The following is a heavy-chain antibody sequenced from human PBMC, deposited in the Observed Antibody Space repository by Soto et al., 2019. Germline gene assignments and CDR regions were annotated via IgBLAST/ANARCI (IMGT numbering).Heavy chain of an antibody. CDR3: ARVQGDYDFWSGSRWYYYGMDV. D-gene: IGHD3-3*01. CDR2: ITPSGGST. V-gene: IGHV1-46*01. J-gene: IGHJ6*02. Sequence: GASVKVSCKAPGYTFTSYYMHWVRQAPGHGLEWMGIITPSGGSTSYAQKFQGRVTMTRDTSTSTVYMELSSLRSEDTAVYYCARVQGDYDFWSGSRWYYYGMDVWGQGTTVTVSS. CDR1: GYTFTSYY.